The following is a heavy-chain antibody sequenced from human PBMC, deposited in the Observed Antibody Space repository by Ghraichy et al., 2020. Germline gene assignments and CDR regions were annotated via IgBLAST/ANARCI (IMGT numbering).Heavy chain of an antibody. CDR2: ISASGGST. V-gene: IGHV3-23*01. Sequence: GGSLRLSCAASGFTFSSYAMSWVRQASGKGLEWVSFISASGGSTYYADSVKGRFTISRDNSKNTLYLQMNSLRAEDTAVYYCAKKNDFWSGDYSYMDVWGKGTTVTVSS. J-gene: IGHJ6*03. D-gene: IGHD3-3*01. CDR1: GFTFSSYA. CDR3: AKKNDFWSGDYSYMDV.